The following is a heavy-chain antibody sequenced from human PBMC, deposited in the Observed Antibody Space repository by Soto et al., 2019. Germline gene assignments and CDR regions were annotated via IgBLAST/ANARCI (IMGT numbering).Heavy chain of an antibody. Sequence: SETLSLTCTVSGGSISSGGYYWSWIRQHPGKGLEWIGYIYYSGSTYYNPSLKSRVTISVDTSKNQFSLKLSSVTAADTAVYYCARVKRELFPKGTEYFQHWGQGTLVTVSS. J-gene: IGHJ1*01. V-gene: IGHV4-31*03. D-gene: IGHD3-10*01. CDR2: IYYSGST. CDR1: GGSISSGGYY. CDR3: ARVKRELFPKGTEYFQH.